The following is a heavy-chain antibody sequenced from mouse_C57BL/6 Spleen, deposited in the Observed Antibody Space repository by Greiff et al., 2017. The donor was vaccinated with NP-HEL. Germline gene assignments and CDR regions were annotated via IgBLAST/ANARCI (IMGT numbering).Heavy chain of an antibody. V-gene: IGHV1-66*01. J-gene: IGHJ2*01. Sequence: VQLQQSGPELVKPGASVKISCKASGYSFTSYYIHWVKQRPGQGLEWIGWIYPGSGNTKYNEKFKGKATLTADTSSSTAYMQLSSLTSEDSAVYYCARGYYGSSYGYFDYWGQGTTLTVSS. CDR2: IYPGSGNT. CDR1: GYSFTSYY. D-gene: IGHD1-1*01. CDR3: ARGYYGSSYGYFDY.